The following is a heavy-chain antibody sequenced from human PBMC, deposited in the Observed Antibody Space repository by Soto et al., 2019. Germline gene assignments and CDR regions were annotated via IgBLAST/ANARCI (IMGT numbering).Heavy chain of an antibody. CDR2: INPSGGST. CDR3: ARDWWQWLVLRWDAFDI. Sequence: GASVKVSCKASGYTFTSYYMHWVRQAPGQGLEWMGIINPSGGSTSYAQKFQGRVTMTRDTSTSTVYMELSSLRSEDTAVYYCARDWWQWLVLRWDAFDIWGQGTMVTVSS. D-gene: IGHD6-19*01. CDR1: GYTFTSYY. V-gene: IGHV1-46*03. J-gene: IGHJ3*02.